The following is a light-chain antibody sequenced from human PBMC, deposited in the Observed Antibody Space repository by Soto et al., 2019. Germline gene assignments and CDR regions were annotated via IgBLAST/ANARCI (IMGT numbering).Light chain of an antibody. CDR2: DVS. V-gene: IGKV3-11*01. CDR1: EGVSRY. J-gene: IGKJ1*01. CDR3: QQGSNWPPRT. Sequence: EVVLTQSPATLSLSPGESATLSCRASEGVSRYLAWYQQRPGQAPRLLMYDVSNRATGIPARFSGSGSGTDFTLTISSLEPEDFAIYYCQQGSNWPPRTLGQGTKVDIK.